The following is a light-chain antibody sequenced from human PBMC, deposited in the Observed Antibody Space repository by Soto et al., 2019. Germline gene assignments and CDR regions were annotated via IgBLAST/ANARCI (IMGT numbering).Light chain of an antibody. V-gene: IGLV2-14*01. CDR1: SXDVGAYNY. CDR2: EVS. CDR3: SSYTSSSTLV. Sequence: QSVLTQPASVSGSPGQSITISCTGTSXDVGAYNYVSWYQQHPGKAPKLMIYEVSHRPSGVSNRFSGSKSGNTASLTISGLQAEDEADYYCSSYTSSSTLVFATGTKVTVL. J-gene: IGLJ1*01.